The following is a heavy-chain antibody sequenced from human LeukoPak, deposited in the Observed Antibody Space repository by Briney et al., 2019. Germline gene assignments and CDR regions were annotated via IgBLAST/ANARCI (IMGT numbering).Heavy chain of an antibody. J-gene: IGHJ6*02. Sequence: SETLSLTCTVSGGSISSSSYYWGWIRQPPGKGLEWIGSIYYSGSTYYNPSLKSRVTISVDTSKNQFSLKLSSVTAADTAVYYCARERITMVRGVIYYYYGMDVWGQGTTVTVSS. CDR1: GGSISSSSYY. V-gene: IGHV4-39*07. D-gene: IGHD3-10*01. CDR2: IYYSGST. CDR3: ARERITMVRGVIYYYYGMDV.